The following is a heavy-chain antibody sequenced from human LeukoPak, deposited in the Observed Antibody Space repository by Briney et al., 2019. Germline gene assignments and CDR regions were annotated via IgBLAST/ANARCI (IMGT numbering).Heavy chain of an antibody. CDR2: INHSGST. CDR3: ARGGYNYNGRFDY. J-gene: IGHJ4*02. CDR1: GGSVSGYY. Sequence: SETLSLTCAVYGGSVSGYYWSWIRQPPGKGLEWIGEINHSGSTNYNPSLKSRVTISVDTSKNQFSLKLSSVTAADTAVYYCARGGYNYNGRFDYWGQGTLVTVSS. D-gene: IGHD5-24*01. V-gene: IGHV4-34*01.